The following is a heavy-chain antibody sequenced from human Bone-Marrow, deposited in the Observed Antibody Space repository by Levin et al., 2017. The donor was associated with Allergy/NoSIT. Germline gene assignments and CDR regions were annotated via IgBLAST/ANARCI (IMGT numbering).Heavy chain of an antibody. CDR1: GIPFTSYT. CDR2: ISSYSNYI. CDR3: AGRDDSSGYYYHYNGMDV. D-gene: IGHD3-22*01. Sequence: GGSLRLSCAASGIPFTSYTMNWVRQAPGKGLEWVSSISSYSNYIYYAESVKGRFTLSRDNAKKLVYLQMNSLRGEDTALYYCAGRDDSSGYYYHYNGMDVWGQGTTVTVSS. V-gene: IGHV3-21*01. J-gene: IGHJ6*02.